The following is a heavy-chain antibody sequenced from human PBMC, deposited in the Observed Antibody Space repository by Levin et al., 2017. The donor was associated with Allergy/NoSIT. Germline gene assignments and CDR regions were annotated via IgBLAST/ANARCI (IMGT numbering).Heavy chain of an antibody. CDR1: GGTFSSYA. CDR2: IIPILGIA. D-gene: IGHD2-15*01. V-gene: IGHV1-69*04. Sequence: SVKVSCKASGGTFSSYAISWVRQAPGQGLEWMGRIIPILGIANYAQKFQGRVTITADKSTSTAYMELSSLRSEDTAVYYCASLEDIVVVAFGYWGQGTLVTVSS. CDR3: ASLEDIVVVAFGY. J-gene: IGHJ4*02.